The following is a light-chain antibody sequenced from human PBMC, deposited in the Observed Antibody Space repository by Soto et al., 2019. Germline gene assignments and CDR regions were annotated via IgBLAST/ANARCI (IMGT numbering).Light chain of an antibody. Sequence: DIQMTQSPSSLSASVGDRVTITCRASQTISVYLNWYQQKPGRAPDVLIYSASTRRSGVPSRFSGSGSGTDFTLTITSLQPEDFATYYCQQTYSVPLTFGGGIKVDIK. CDR2: SAS. V-gene: IGKV1-39*01. J-gene: IGKJ4*01. CDR3: QQTYSVPLT. CDR1: QTISVY.